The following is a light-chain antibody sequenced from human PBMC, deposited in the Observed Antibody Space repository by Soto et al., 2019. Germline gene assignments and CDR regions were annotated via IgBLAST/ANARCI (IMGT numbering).Light chain of an antibody. V-gene: IGKV4-1*01. CDR2: WAS. CDR1: QSLLYNSNNKNY. Sequence: DIVMTQSPDSLAVSLGERATINCKSSQSLLYNSNNKNYLAWYQQEPGQPPKLLIYWASTRESGVTDRFSGSGSGTDFTLTISNLQAEDVAVYYCHQYYSFPLTFGGGTKVEIK. J-gene: IGKJ4*01. CDR3: HQYYSFPLT.